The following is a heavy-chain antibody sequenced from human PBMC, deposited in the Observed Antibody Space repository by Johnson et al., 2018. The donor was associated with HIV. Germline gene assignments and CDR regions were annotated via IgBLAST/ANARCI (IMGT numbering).Heavy chain of an antibody. CDR3: ARGGRVYDSSGYYAFDI. D-gene: IGHD3-22*01. V-gene: IGHV3-30*04. Sequence: QMQLVESGGGVVQPGRSVRLSCVASGFSFNRYAMHWVRQAPGKGLEWVAVISFDGSNKYQADSVKGRFTLSRDSSKNTLYLQMNSLRAEDTAVYYCARGGRVYDSSGYYAFDIWGQGTMVTVSS. CDR2: ISFDGSNK. J-gene: IGHJ3*02. CDR1: GFSFNRYA.